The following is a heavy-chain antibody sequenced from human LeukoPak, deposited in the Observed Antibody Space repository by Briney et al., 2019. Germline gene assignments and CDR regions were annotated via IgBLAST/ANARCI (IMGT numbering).Heavy chain of an antibody. CDR3: ARGMGYCSSTSCYDFGY. CDR2: ISSSSSYI. Sequence: PGGSLRLSCAASGFTFSSYSMNWVRQAPGKGLEWVSSISSSSSYIYYADSVKGRFTISRDNAKNSLYLQMNSLRAEDTAVYYCARGMGYCSSTSCYDFGYWGQGTLVTVSS. J-gene: IGHJ4*02. CDR1: GFTFSSYS. D-gene: IGHD2-2*01. V-gene: IGHV3-21*01.